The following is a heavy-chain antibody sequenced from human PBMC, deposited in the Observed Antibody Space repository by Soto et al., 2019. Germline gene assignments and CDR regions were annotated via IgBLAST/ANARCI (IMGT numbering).Heavy chain of an antibody. V-gene: IGHV4-59*01. D-gene: IGHD2-2*01. Sequence: QVQLQESGPGLVKPSETLSLTCTVSGGSISSYYWSWIRQPPGKGLEWMGYIYYSWITNYNPSLKSRVTISVDTSKNQFALKLSSVTAADTAVYYCAREGWSSTSCSPPYYYYGMDVWGQGTTVTVSS. CDR3: AREGWSSTSCSPPYYYYGMDV. J-gene: IGHJ6*02. CDR1: GGSISSYY. CDR2: IYYSWIT.